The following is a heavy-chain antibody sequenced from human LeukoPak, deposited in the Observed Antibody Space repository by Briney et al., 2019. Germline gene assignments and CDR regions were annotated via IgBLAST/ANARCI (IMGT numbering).Heavy chain of an antibody. CDR3: AKVIREVDMSYDY. CDR1: GFTFSRYS. J-gene: IGHJ4*02. CDR2: VSSSGATT. V-gene: IGHV3-48*02. Sequence: GRSLRLSCAASGFTFSRYSVIWARQAPGKGLEWVSYVSSSGATTYYADSVKGRFTISRDNGKNLVSLQMNSLRDEDTAVYYCAKVIREVDMSYDYWGQGALVTVSS. D-gene: IGHD5-24*01.